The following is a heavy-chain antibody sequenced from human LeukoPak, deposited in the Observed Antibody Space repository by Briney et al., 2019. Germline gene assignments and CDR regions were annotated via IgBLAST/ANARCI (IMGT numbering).Heavy chain of an antibody. D-gene: IGHD6-19*01. CDR1: GGSISSSSYY. V-gene: IGHV4-39*02. CDR2: INYGGST. CDR3: ARLGLHSSGWHIYYYDY. J-gene: IGHJ4*02. Sequence: SETLSLTCTVSGGSISSSSYYWGWIRQPPGKGLEWIGNINYGGSTIYNPSLNSRVTISVDTSSNHFSLKVTSVTAADTAMYYFARLGLHSSGWHIYYYDYWGQGSLVIVSS.